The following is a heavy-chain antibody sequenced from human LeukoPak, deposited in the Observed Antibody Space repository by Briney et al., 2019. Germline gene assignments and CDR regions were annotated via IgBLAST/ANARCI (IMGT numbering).Heavy chain of an antibody. CDR1: GFTFSDYY. J-gene: IGHJ4*02. CDR3: AAAIKITMAPGY. CDR2: ISSSGSTI. D-gene: IGHD3-10*01. Sequence: GGSLRLSCAASGFTFSDYYMSWIRQAPGKGLEWVSYISSSGSTIYYADSVEGRFTISRDNAKNSLYLQMNSLRAEDTAVYYCAAAIKITMAPGYWGQGTLVTVSS. V-gene: IGHV3-11*04.